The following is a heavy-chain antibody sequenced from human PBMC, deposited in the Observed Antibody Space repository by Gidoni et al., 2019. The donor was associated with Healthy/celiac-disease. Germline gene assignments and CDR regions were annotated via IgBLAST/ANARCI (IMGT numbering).Heavy chain of an antibody. CDR1: GFTFSSYW. Sequence: EVQLVESGGGVVQPGGSLRLSCAAAGFTFSSYWMHWVRQAPGKGLLWVSRINSDGSSTSYADSVKGRFTISRDNAKNTLYLQMNSLRAEDTAVYYCARAGVPMYGMDVWGQGTTVTVSS. D-gene: IGHD1-1*01. CDR2: INSDGSST. J-gene: IGHJ6*02. CDR3: ARAGVPMYGMDV. V-gene: IGHV3-74*01.